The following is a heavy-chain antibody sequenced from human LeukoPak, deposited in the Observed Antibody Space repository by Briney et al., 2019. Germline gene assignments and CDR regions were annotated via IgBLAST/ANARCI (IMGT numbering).Heavy chain of an antibody. V-gene: IGHV3-23*01. CDR1: GFTFSSYA. CDR2: ISGSGGST. D-gene: IGHD3-22*01. J-gene: IGHJ4*02. Sequence: PGGSLRLSCAASGFTFSSYAMSWVRQAPGKGLEWVSAISGSGGSTYYADSVKGRFTISRDNSKNTLYLQMNSLRAEDTAVYYCARFQYDSSGYRNFDYWGQGTLVTVSS. CDR3: ARFQYDSSGYRNFDY.